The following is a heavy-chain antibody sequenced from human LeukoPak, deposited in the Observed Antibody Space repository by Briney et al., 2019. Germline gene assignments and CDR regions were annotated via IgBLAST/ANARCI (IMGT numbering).Heavy chain of an antibody. V-gene: IGHV3-23*01. CDR3: AKEGATWNWFDP. J-gene: IGHJ5*02. Sequence: GGSLRLSCAASGLTFSSYAMSWVRQAPGKGLEWVSGISGSGDSTYYADSVKGRFTISRDNSKKTPYLQMNSLRAEDTAVYYCAKEGATWNWFDPWGQGTLVTVSS. D-gene: IGHD1-26*01. CDR2: ISGSGDST. CDR1: GLTFSSYA.